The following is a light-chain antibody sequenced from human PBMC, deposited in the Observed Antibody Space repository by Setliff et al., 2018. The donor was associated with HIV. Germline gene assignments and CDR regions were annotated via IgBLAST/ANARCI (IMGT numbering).Light chain of an antibody. J-gene: IGLJ3*02. CDR1: SGDISDY. Sequence: QSALTQPASVSGSPGQSIAIACTGASGDISDYVSWYQLHPGKAPKLMIYDVSYRPSGVSSRFSGSRSGNTASLTISGLQPEDEADYFCCSYSGDSVWVFGAGTKVTV. CDR2: DVS. CDR3: CSYSGDSVWV. V-gene: IGLV2-14*03.